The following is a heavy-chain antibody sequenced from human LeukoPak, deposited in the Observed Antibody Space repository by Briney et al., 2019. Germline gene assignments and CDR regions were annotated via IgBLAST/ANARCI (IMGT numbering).Heavy chain of an antibody. CDR2: INHSGST. J-gene: IGHJ4*02. Sequence: SETLSLTCAVYGGSFSGYYWSWIRQPPGKGLEWIGEINHSGSTNYNPSLKSRVTISVDTSKNQFSLKLSSVTAADTAVYYCATTSGYSSRGPDYWGQGTLVTVSS. CDR3: ATTSGYSSRGPDY. V-gene: IGHV4-34*01. D-gene: IGHD6-13*01. CDR1: GGSFSGYY.